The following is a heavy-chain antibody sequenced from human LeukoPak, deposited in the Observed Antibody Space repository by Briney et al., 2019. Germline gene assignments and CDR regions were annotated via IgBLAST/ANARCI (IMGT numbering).Heavy chain of an antibody. CDR2: ITSSGSTI. V-gene: IGHV3-11*04. Sequence: GGSLRLSCAASGFTFDDYGMSWVRQAPGKGLEWVSYITSSGSTIYYADSVKGRFTISRDNAKNSLYLQMNSLRAEDTAVYYCARRYSSGAVFDYWGQGTLVTVSS. CDR3: ARRYSSGAVFDY. CDR1: GFTFDDYG. D-gene: IGHD5-18*01. J-gene: IGHJ4*02.